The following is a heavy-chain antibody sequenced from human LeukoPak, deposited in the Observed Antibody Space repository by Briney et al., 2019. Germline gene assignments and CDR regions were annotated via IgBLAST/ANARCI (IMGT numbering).Heavy chain of an antibody. CDR3: AKSSYTTIFASFDY. CDR2: ISYDGSNK. J-gene: IGHJ4*02. Sequence: PGGSLRLSCAASGFTFSSYGMHWVRQAPGKGLEWVAVISYDGSNKYYADSVKGRFTISRDNSKNTLYLQMDSLRPEDTAVYYCAKSSYTTIFASFDYWGQGTLVTVSS. D-gene: IGHD2-2*02. CDR1: GFTFSSYG. V-gene: IGHV3-30*18.